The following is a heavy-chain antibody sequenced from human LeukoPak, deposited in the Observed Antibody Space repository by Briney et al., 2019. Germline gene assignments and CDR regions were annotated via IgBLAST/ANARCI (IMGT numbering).Heavy chain of an antibody. CDR2: INHSGST. Sequence: SETLSLTCAVYGGSFSGYYWSWIRQPPGKGLEWIGEINHSGSTNYNPSLKSRVTISVDTSKNQFSLKLSSVTAADTAVYYCAIYNYYYDSSGSPNNWFDPWGQGTLVTVSS. V-gene: IGHV4-34*01. CDR1: GGSFSGYY. D-gene: IGHD3-22*01. CDR3: AIYNYYYDSSGSPNNWFDP. J-gene: IGHJ5*02.